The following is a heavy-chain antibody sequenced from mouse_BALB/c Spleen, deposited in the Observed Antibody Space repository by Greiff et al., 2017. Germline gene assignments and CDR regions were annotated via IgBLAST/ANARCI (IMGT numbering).Heavy chain of an antibody. CDR1: GYAFTNYL. Sequence: VQLQQSGAELVRPGTSVKVSCKASGYAFTNYLIEWVKQRPGQGLEWIGVINPGSGGTNYNEKFKGKATLTADKSSSTAYMQLSSLTSDDSAVYFCARWGLRRDAMDDWGQGTSVTGSS. J-gene: IGHJ4*01. CDR2: INPGSGGT. CDR3: ARWGLRRDAMDD. D-gene: IGHD2-2*01. V-gene: IGHV1-54*01.